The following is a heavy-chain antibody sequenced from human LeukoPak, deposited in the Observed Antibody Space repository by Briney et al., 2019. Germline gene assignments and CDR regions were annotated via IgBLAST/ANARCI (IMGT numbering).Heavy chain of an antibody. Sequence: GGSLRLSCAASGFTFSSYWMHWVRQAPGKGLVWVSRINSDGSSTSYADSVKGRFTISRDNAKNTLYLQMNSLRAEDTAVYYCVLFGVVITRFDYWGQGTLVTVSS. J-gene: IGHJ4*02. V-gene: IGHV3-74*01. CDR3: VLFGVVITRFDY. CDR2: INSDGSST. CDR1: GFTFSSYW. D-gene: IGHD3-3*01.